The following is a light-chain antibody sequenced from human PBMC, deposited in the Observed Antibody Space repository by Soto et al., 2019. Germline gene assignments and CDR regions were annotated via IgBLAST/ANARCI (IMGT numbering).Light chain of an antibody. Sequence: QSVLTQPPSVSGAPGQRVTISCTGSSSNIGAGYDVHWYQQLPGTAPKLLIYGNSNQPSGVPDRFSGSKSGTSASLAITGLQAEDEADYYCQSYDSSLSVFGTGTKLTVL. CDR2: GNS. CDR1: SSNIGAGYD. J-gene: IGLJ1*01. CDR3: QSYDSSLSV. V-gene: IGLV1-40*01.